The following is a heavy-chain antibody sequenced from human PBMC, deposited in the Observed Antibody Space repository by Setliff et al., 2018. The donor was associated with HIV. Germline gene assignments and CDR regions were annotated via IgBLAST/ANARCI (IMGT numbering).Heavy chain of an antibody. V-gene: IGHV1-46*01. J-gene: IGHJ4*02. CDR3: AREMFMYTSSEGFPFDL. CDR1: GYTFTGYF. CDR2: IIPSGDRT. Sequence: GASVKVSCKASGYTFTGYFLHWVRQAPGQGLEWMGRIIPSGDRTTYTKKFQGRVTMTRDTSTNTVYLELSSLRSEDTAMYYCAREMFMYTSSEGFPFDLWGQGTLVT. D-gene: IGHD6-6*01.